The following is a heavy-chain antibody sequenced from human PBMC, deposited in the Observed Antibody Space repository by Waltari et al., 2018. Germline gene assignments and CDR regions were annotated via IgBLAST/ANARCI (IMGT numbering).Heavy chain of an antibody. D-gene: IGHD3-3*01. CDR2: ISISGSTI. Sequence: EVQLVESGGGLVQPGGSLRLSCAASGFTFSSYEMNWVRQAPGKGLGWVSYISISGSTIYYADSVKGRFTISRDNAKNSLYLQMNSLRAEDTAVYYCARDRYYDFWSGMRTVTTGPFDYWGQGTLVTVSS. CDR3: ARDRYYDFWSGMRTVTTGPFDY. J-gene: IGHJ4*02. V-gene: IGHV3-48*03. CDR1: GFTFSSYE.